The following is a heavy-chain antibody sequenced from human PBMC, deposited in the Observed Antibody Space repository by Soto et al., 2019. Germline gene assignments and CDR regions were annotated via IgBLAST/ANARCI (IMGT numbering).Heavy chain of an antibody. J-gene: IGHJ4*02. CDR2: INPSGGST. CDR3: ARDLTLVEYSSSYRFDY. D-gene: IGHD6-6*01. V-gene: IGHV1-46*03. CDR1: GYTFTSYY. Sequence: ASVKVSCKASGYTFTSYYMHWVRQAPGQGLEWMGIINPSGGSTSYAQKFQGRVTMTRDTSTSTVYMELSSLRSEDTAVYYCARDLTLVEYSSSYRFDYWGQGTLVTVSS.